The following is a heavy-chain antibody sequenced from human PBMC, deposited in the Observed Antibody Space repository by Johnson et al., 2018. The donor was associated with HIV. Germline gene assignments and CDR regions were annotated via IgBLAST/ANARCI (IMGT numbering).Heavy chain of an antibody. CDR2: ISYDGSEK. CDR1: GFTFSSYG. V-gene: IGHV3-30*03. CDR3: ARPGEVRDASVFRAFDI. J-gene: IGHJ3*02. D-gene: IGHD5-24*01. Sequence: QVQLVESVGGVVQPGRSLRLSCAASGFTFSSYGMHWVRQAPGKGLEWVAVISYDGSEKYYVDSVKGRFTISRDNAKNSLFLQMNSLRAEDTAVYYCARPGEVRDASVFRAFDIWGQGTMVTVSS.